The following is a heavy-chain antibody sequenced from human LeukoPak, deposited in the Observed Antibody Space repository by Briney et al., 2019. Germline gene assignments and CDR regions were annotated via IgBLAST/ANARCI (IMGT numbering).Heavy chain of an antibody. V-gene: IGHV1-69*04. D-gene: IGHD3-22*01. J-gene: IGHJ4*02. CDR3: ARAEKYYYDSSGYYHYYFDY. CDR2: IIPILGIA. Sequence: ASVKVSCKASGGTFSSYAISWVRQAPGQGLEWMGRIIPILGIANYAQKFQGRVTITADKSTSTAYMELSSLRSEDTAVYYCARAEKYYYDSSGYYHYYFDYWGQGTLVTVSS. CDR1: GGTFSSYA.